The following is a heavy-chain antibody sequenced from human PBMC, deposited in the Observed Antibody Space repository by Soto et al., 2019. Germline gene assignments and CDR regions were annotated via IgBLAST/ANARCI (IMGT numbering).Heavy chain of an antibody. CDR1: GGTFSSHT. V-gene: IGHV1-69*02. D-gene: IGHD3-22*01. CDR3: ASKRGPAYYYDSSGSDGAFDI. CDR2: IIPILGIA. Sequence: VKVSCKASGGTFSSHTISWVRQAPGQGPEWMGRIIPILGIANYAQKFQGRVTITADKSTSTAYMELSSLRSEDTAVYYCASKRGPAYYYDSSGSDGAFDIWGQGTMVTVSS. J-gene: IGHJ3*02.